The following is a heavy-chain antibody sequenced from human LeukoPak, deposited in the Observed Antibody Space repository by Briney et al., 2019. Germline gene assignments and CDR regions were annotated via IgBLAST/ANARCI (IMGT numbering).Heavy chain of an antibody. Sequence: GGSLRLSCAAPGFTFSSYAMSWLRQAPGKGLEWVSTVSANGVGTYYTDSVKGRFTISRDNSKNTLYLQMNSLRAEDTAVYHCAKEAGHWDFDYWGQGTLVTVSS. CDR3: AKEAGHWDFDY. V-gene: IGHV3-23*01. CDR1: GFTFSSYA. J-gene: IGHJ4*02. CDR2: VSANGVGT. D-gene: IGHD7-27*01.